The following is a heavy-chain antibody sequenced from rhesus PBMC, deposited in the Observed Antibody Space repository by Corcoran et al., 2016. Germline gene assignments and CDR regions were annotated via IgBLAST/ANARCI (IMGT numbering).Heavy chain of an antibody. D-gene: IGHD5-24*01. V-gene: IGHV5-2*01. J-gene: IGHJ4*01. CDR2: IDPNYSDT. CDR3: AKGNSGYSYDY. Sequence: EVQLVQSGAEVKRPGESLKISCKTSGYSFTSYWISWVRQMPGKVLEWMGAIDPNYSDTTYSPSFQGQVTISADKSISTAYLQWSSLKASDTATYYCAKGNSGYSYDYWGQGVLVTVSS. CDR1: GYSFTSYW.